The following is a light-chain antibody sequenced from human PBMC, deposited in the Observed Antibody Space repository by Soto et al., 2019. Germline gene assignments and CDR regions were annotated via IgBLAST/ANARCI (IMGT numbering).Light chain of an antibody. Sequence: EIVMTQSPATLSVSPGERATLSCRASEKVKFNLAWYQQRPGQAPRLLFYNASTRAPSFPARFSGSGSGTDYILTISSLQSEDLAVYYCQQYYNWPLTFGQGTRLEIK. CDR3: QQYYNWPLT. CDR1: EKVKFN. J-gene: IGKJ5*01. CDR2: NAS. V-gene: IGKV3-15*01.